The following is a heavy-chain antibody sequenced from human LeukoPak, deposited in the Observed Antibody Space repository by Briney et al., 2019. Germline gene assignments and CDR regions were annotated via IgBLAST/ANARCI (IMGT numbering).Heavy chain of an antibody. V-gene: IGHV3-23*01. CDR1: GFTFSSYA. CDR2: SSGSGGST. D-gene: IGHD5-18*01. J-gene: IGHJ4*02. CDR3: VKDRGYSYGLSEIYYFDY. Sequence: PGGSLRLSCAVSGFTFSSYAMNWVRQAPGKGLEWVSGSSGSGGSTYYADSVKGRFTISRDNSKNTLYLQMNSLRAEDTAIYYCVKDRGYSYGLSEIYYFDYWGQGTLVTVSS.